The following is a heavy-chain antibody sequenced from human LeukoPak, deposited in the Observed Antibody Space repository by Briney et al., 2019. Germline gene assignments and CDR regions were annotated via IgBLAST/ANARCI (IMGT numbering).Heavy chain of an antibody. CDR3: ARLYPPATRFDY. V-gene: IGHV4-38-2*02. CDR1: GCSISSGYY. J-gene: IGHJ4*02. D-gene: IGHD5-24*01. Sequence: PSETLSLTCTVSGCSISSGYYWGWIRQPPGKGLEWIGSIYHSGRTFYNPSLKSRVTISVDTSKNQFSLKLTSVTAADTAVYYCARLYPPATRFDYWGQGTLVTVSS. CDR2: IYHSGRT.